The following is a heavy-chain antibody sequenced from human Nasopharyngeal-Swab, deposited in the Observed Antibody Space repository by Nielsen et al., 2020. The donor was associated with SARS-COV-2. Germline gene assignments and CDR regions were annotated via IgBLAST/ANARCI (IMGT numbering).Heavy chain of an antibody. CDR2: IKRKADGGTV. V-gene: IGHV3-15*01. J-gene: IGHJ4*02. CDR3: TTLHRTGWF. Sequence: GGSLRLSCAASGFVFSSVWMSWVRQAPGKGLEWVGRIKRKADGGTVEYATAVRGRFGIPRDDSRNTLFLQMNRLKTEDTAVYYCTTLHRTGWFWGQGTLVTVSS. CDR1: GFVFSSVW. D-gene: IGHD6-19*01.